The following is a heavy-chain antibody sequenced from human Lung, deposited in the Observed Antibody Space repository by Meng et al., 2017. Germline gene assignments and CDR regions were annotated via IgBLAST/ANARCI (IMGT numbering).Heavy chain of an antibody. V-gene: IGHV1-2*06. J-gene: IGHJ4*02. CDR2: INPKSGDT. D-gene: IGHD6-13*01. CDR3: ARDEDISAAGKLFGDY. Sequence: VALGQCGAGVKKPGASVKGSCKASGYTFPDYWLHWVRRAPGQGLEWMGRINPKSGDTHYAQRFQGRVTMTGDTSISTAYMELSGLRSDDTAMYYCARDEDISAAGKLFGDYWGQGTLVTVSS. CDR1: GYTFPDYW.